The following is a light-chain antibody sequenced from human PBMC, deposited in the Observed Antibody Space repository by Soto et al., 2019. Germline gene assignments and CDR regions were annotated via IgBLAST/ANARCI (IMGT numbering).Light chain of an antibody. CDR3: QNQNSYPPI. J-gene: IGKJ4*01. V-gene: IGKV1-9*01. Sequence: DIQLTQSPSFLSASVGDRVTITCRASQGISSYLAWYQQKPGKAPKLLIYAASTLQSGVPSRFSGSGSGTDFTLITSSLKPEAFATYYGQNQNSYPPIFAGGTKVE. CDR1: QGISSY. CDR2: AAS.